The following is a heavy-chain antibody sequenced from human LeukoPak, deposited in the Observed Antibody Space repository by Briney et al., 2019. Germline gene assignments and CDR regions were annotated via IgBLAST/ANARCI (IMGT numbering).Heavy chain of an antibody. Sequence: ASVKLSCKASGYTFTSYDTNCARHATGQRLEWMGWMNPNSGNTGYAQKFQGRVTMTRNTSLSTAYMELSSLRSEDTAVYYCATYFYYYGSSGYYEYYYYGMDVWGQGTTVTVSS. CDR1: GYTFTSYD. V-gene: IGHV1-8*01. CDR2: MNPNSGNT. J-gene: IGHJ6*02. D-gene: IGHD3-22*01. CDR3: ATYFYYYGSSGYYEYYYYGMDV.